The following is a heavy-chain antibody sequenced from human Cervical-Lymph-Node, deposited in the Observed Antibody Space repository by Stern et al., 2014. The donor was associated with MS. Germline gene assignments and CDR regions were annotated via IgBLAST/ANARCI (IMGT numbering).Heavy chain of an antibody. CDR1: RDTFSHYA. CDR2: IIPGLGTT. Sequence: VQLVQSGAEVKKPGSSVKVSCKASRDTFSHYALSWVRQAPEQGLEWMGGIIPGLGTTSYAQKVQGRITIIADTSTSTSYWELRSLRSEDTAVYFCARDQGDYGSGSDYSWFDPWGQGTLVTVSS. D-gene: IGHD3-10*01. J-gene: IGHJ5*02. CDR3: ARDQGDYGSGSDYSWFDP. V-gene: IGHV1-69*06.